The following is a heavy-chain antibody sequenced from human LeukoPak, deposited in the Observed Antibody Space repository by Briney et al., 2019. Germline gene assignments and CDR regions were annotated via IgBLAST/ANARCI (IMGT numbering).Heavy chain of an antibody. CDR2: IWYDGSNK. J-gene: IGHJ4*02. CDR3: AKEYSSSWPVGIDY. CDR1: GFTFSSYG. Sequence: GRPLRLSCAASGFTFSSYGMHWVRQAPGKGLEWVAVIWYDGSNKYYADSVKGRFTISRDNSKNTLYLQMNSLRAEDTAVYYCAKEYSSSWPVGIDYWGQGTLVTVSS. V-gene: IGHV3-33*06. D-gene: IGHD6-13*01.